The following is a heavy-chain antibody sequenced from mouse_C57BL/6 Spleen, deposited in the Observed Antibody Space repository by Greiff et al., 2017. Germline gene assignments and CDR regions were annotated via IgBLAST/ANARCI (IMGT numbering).Heavy chain of an antibody. CDR2: ISGGGGNT. D-gene: IGHD2-5*01. J-gene: IGHJ1*03. CDR3: ARHGYSNYGYFDV. Sequence: DVMLVESGGGLVKPGGSLKLSCAASGFTFSSYTMSWVRQTPEKRLEWVATISGGGGNTYYPDSVKGRFTISRDNAKNTLYLQMSSLSSEDTALYYCARHGYSNYGYFDVWGTGTTVTVSS. CDR1: GFTFSSYT. V-gene: IGHV5-9*01.